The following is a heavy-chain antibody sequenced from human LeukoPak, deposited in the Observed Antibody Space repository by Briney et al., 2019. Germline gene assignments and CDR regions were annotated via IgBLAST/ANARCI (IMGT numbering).Heavy chain of an antibody. V-gene: IGHV3-21*01. CDR2: ISSSSSYI. J-gene: IGHJ4*02. CDR3: ARDTRVGATEYYFDY. Sequence: GGSLRLSCAASGFTFSSYSVNWVRQAPGKGLEWVSSISSSSSYIYYADSVKGRFTISRDNAKNSLYLQMNSLRAEDTAVYYCARDTRVGATEYYFDYWGQGTLVTVSS. CDR1: GFTFSSYS. D-gene: IGHD1-26*01.